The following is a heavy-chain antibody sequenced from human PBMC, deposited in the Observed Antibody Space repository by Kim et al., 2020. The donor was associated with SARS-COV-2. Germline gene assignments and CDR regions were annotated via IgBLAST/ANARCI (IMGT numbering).Heavy chain of an antibody. D-gene: IGHD6-6*01. CDR3: AKGRAAHGIGIAARRVVGGAIGFDY. J-gene: IGHJ4*02. Sequence: GGSLRLSCEASGFTFSSYAMSWVRQAPGKGLEWVSLISNSGGSTYYADSVKGRFTISRDNSKNTVYLQMNTLRVEDTAVYYCAKGRAAHGIGIAARRVVGGAIGFDYWGQGTLVTVSS. CDR2: ISNSGGST. V-gene: IGHV3-23*01. CDR1: GFTFSSYA.